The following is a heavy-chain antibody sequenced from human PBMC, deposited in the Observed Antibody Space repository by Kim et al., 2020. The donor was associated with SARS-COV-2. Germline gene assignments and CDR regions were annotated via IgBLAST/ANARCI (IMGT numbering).Heavy chain of an antibody. V-gene: IGHV3-30*04. D-gene: IGHD3-22*01. CDR2: ISYDGSNK. CDR1: GFTFSSYA. CDR3: ARDLWSTMIVVVNCLGY. Sequence: GGSLRLSCAASGFTFSSYAMHWVRQAPGKGLEWVAVISYDGSNKYYADSVKGRFTISRDNSKNMLYLQMNSLRAEDTAVYYCARDLWSTMIVVVNCLGYWGQGTLVTVSS. J-gene: IGHJ4*02.